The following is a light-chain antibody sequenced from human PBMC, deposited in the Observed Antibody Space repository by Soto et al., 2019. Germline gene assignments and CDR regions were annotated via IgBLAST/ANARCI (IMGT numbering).Light chain of an antibody. CDR3: QQTYITPRT. CDR2: AAS. Sequence: DIQMTQSPSSLSASVGDRVTITCRASQSISSYLNWYQQKPGKAPKLLIYAASSLQSGVPSRFTGSGSGTDFTLTISRLQPDDFATYCCQQTYITPRTCGQGPKVEIK. J-gene: IGKJ1*01. CDR1: QSISSY. V-gene: IGKV1-39*01.